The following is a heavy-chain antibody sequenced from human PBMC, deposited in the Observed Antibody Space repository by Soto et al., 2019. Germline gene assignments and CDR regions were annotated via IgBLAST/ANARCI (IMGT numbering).Heavy chain of an antibody. CDR2: IYHSGST. CDR1: GGSISSYY. V-gene: IGHV4-59*12. D-gene: IGHD3-9*01. CDR3: ARESSPGTGYYDILTGYLD. J-gene: IGHJ4*02. Sequence: PSETLSLTCTVSGGSISSYYWSWIRQPPGKGLEWIGEIYHSGSTNYNPSLKSRVTISVDKSKNQFSLKLSSVTAADTAVYYCARESSPGTGYYDILTGYLDWGQGTLVTVSS.